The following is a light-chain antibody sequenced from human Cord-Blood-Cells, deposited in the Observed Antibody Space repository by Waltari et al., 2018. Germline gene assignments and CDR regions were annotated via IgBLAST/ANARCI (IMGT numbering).Light chain of an antibody. CDR1: QSVSSY. Sequence: IVLTQPPPTLSLSPGERATPSCRASQSVSSYLAWYQQKPGQAPRLLIYDASNRATGIPARFSGSGSGTDFTLTISSLEPEDFAVYYCQQRSNWLYTFGQGTKLEIK. CDR3: QQRSNWLYT. CDR2: DAS. V-gene: IGKV3-11*01. J-gene: IGKJ2*01.